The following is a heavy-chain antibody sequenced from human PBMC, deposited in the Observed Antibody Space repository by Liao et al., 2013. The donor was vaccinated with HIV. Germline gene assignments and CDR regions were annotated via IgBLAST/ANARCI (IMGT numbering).Heavy chain of an antibody. Sequence: QVQLQESGPGLVKPSQTLSLTCTVSGGSISSGDYYWSWIRQPPGKGLEWIGSIYYSGSTYYNPSLKSRVTIAVDTSKNQFSLKLSSVTAADTAVYYCARDPPFARRTFDYWGRGTLVTVSS. CDR2: IYYSGST. V-gene: IGHV4-39*07. D-gene: IGHD2/OR15-2a*01. J-gene: IGHJ4*02. CDR1: GGSISSGDYY. CDR3: ARDPPFARRTFDY.